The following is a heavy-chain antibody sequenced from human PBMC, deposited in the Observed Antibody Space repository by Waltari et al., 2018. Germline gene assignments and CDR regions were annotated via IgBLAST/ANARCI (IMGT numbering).Heavy chain of an antibody. CDR3: AHSDAVVYATKSNAWVDAFDI. D-gene: IGHD2-8*02. J-gene: IGHJ3*02. V-gene: IGHV2-5*01. CDR2: IYWNDDK. Sequence: QITLKESGPTLVKPTQTLTLTCTFSGFSLSTSGVGVGWIRQPPGKALEWLALIYWNDDKRYSPSLKSSLTITKDPSKNQVVLTMTNMDPVDTATYYCAHSDAVVYATKSNAWVDAFDIWSQGTMVTVSS. CDR1: GFSLSTSGVG.